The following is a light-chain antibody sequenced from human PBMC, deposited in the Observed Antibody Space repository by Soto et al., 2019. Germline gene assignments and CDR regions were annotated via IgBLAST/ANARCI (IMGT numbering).Light chain of an antibody. CDR3: QSYDTSLRAYV. CDR1: SSDVGGYNY. V-gene: IGLV2-11*01. J-gene: IGLJ1*01. CDR2: GNT. Sequence: QSALAQPRSVSGSPGQSVTISCTGTSSDVGGYNYVSWYRQLPGTAPRLLIYGNTNRPSGVPGRFSGSKSGTSASLAITGLQAEDEGNYYCQSYDTSLRAYVFGTGTKVTVL.